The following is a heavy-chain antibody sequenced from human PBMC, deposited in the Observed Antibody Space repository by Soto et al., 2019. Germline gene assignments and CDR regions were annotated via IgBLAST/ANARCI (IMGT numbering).Heavy chain of an antibody. CDR3: AREPATAKPEGVDF. D-gene: IGHD1-1*01. CDR2: INPNSGGT. Sequence: ASVKVSCKAAGYTFSDYYIHWVRQAPGQGLEWMGWINPNSGGTKYAPKFQGGVTMTRDTSITTAYMELSRLRSGDTAVYYCAREPATAKPEGVDFWGQGTLVTVSS. CDR1: GYTFSDYY. V-gene: IGHV1-2*02. J-gene: IGHJ4*02.